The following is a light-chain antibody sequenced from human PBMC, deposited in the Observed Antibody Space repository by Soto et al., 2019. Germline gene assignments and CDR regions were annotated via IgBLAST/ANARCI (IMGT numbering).Light chain of an antibody. Sequence: EIVLTQSPGTLSLSPGERATLSCRASQSVRSSYFAWYQQKPGQAPRLLIFGASTRAPGIPDRFSGSGSGTDFTLTISRLETEDFAVYYCQQYGSSGTFGQGTKVEIX. J-gene: IGKJ1*01. CDR1: QSVRSSY. CDR3: QQYGSSGT. CDR2: GAS. V-gene: IGKV3-20*01.